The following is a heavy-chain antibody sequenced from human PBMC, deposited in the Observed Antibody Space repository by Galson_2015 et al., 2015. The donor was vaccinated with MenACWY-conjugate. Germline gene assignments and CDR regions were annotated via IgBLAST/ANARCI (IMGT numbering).Heavy chain of an antibody. CDR3: ARAEQIVVVPAAGFDY. J-gene: IGHJ4*02. Sequence: SLRLSCAASGFTFSSYSMNWVRQAPGKGLEWVSYISSSSSTIYYADSVKGRFTISRDNAKNSLYLQMNSLRAEDTAVYYCARAEQIVVVPAAGFDYWGQGTLVTVSS. CDR1: GFTFSSYS. D-gene: IGHD2-2*01. CDR2: ISSSSSTI. V-gene: IGHV3-48*04.